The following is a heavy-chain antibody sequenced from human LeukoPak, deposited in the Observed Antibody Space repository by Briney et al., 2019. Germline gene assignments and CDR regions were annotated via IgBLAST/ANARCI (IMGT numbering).Heavy chain of an antibody. D-gene: IGHD2-2*01. CDR3: ARGRYCSSTSCPYYYYYYYGMDV. Sequence: KPSETLSLTCAVYGGSFSGYYWSWIRQPPGKGLEWIGEINHSGSTNYNPSLKGRVTISVDTSKNQSSLKLSSVTAADTAVYYCARGRYCSSTSCPYYYYYYYGMDVWGQGTTVTVSS. CDR1: GGSFSGYY. V-gene: IGHV4-34*01. J-gene: IGHJ6*02. CDR2: INHSGST.